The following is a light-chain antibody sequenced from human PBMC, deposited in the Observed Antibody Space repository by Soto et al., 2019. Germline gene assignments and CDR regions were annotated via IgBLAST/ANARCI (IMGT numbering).Light chain of an antibody. CDR3: SSYRSGNTLVV. CDR1: DSNIGENF. V-gene: IGLV1-51*01. Sequence: QSVLTQPPSVSAAPGQRVSISCSGIDSNIGENFVSWYQQFPGTAPELIIYDNDKRPSGIPDRFSASKSGTSATLRITGLRTGDEADYYCSSYRSGNTLVVFGGGTQLTVL. CDR2: DND. J-gene: IGLJ2*01.